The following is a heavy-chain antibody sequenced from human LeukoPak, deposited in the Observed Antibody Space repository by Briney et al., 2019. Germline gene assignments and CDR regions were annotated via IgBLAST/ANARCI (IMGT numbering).Heavy chain of an antibody. J-gene: IGHJ4*02. Sequence: GGSLRLSCAASGFTFSTYWMTWVRQAPGKGLEWVSGTNRRGDITGYADFVKGRFTISRDNAKNSLYLEMKSLRAEDTAAYFCARDRDYGTFDYWGQGTLVTVSS. CDR3: ARDRDYGTFDY. D-gene: IGHD4-17*01. CDR2: TNRRGDIT. V-gene: IGHV3-20*04. CDR1: GFTFSTYW.